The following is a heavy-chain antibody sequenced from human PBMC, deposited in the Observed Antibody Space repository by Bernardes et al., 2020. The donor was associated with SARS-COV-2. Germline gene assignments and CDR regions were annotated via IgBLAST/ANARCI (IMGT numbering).Heavy chain of an antibody. J-gene: IGHJ4*02. CDR1: GYTFTSYA. CDR3: ARHWGTSWYELLFYPMDV. D-gene: IGHD6-13*01. Sequence: ASVKVSCKASGYTFTSYAISWVRQAPGQGLEWMGWINPYNGNTDYAQKLQGRVTMTTDTSTSTGYMELGSLRSDDTAVYYCARHWGTSWYELLFYPMDVWGQGTLVTVSS. CDR2: INPYNGNT. V-gene: IGHV1-18*01.